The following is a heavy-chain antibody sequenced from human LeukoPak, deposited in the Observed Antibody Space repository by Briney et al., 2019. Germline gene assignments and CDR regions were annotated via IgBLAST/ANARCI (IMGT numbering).Heavy chain of an antibody. CDR1: GFTFSSYG. CDR2: ISGSGGST. Sequence: PGGSLRLSCAASGFTFSSYGMSWVRQAPGKGLEWVSAISGSGGSTYYADSVKGRFTISRDNSKNTLYLQMNSLRAEDTAVYYCAKRSSLLSSRITIFGVDFDYWGQGTLVTVSS. V-gene: IGHV3-23*01. J-gene: IGHJ4*02. CDR3: AKRSSLLSSRITIFGVDFDY. D-gene: IGHD3-3*01.